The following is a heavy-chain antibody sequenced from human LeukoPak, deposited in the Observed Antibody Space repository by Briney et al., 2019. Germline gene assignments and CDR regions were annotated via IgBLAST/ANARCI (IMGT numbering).Heavy chain of an antibody. CDR2: IYYSGST. CDR3: ARWRALVSYYYDSSGNGVSYAFDI. J-gene: IGHJ3*02. V-gene: IGHV4-61*05. CDR1: GGSISSSSYY. Sequence: SETLSLTCTVSGGSISSSSYYWGWIRQPPGKGLEWIGYIYYSGSTNYNPSLKSRVTISVDTSKNQFSLKLSSVTAADTAVYYCARWRALVSYYYDSSGNGVSYAFDIWGQGTMVTVSS. D-gene: IGHD3-22*01.